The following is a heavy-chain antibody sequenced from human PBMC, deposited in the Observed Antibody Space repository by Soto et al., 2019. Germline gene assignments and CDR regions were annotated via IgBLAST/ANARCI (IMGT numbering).Heavy chain of an antibody. CDR1: GGSISSGDYY. CDR2: IYYSGST. Sequence: TLSLTCTVSGGSISSGDYYWSWIRQPPGKGLEWIGYIYYSGSTYYNPSLKSRVTISVDTSKNQFSLKLSSVTAADTAVYYCARVGYWGGNWFDPWGQGTLVTVSS. V-gene: IGHV4-30-4*01. CDR3: ARVGYWGGNWFDP. J-gene: IGHJ5*02. D-gene: IGHD3-16*01.